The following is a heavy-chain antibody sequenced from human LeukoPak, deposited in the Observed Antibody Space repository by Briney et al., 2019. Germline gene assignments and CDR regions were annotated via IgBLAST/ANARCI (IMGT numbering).Heavy chain of an antibody. CDR2: IRSKAYGGTT. Sequence: GGSLRLSCAASGFTFSSYWMSWVRQAPGKGLEWVGFIRSKAYGGTTEYAASVKGRFTISRDDSKSIAYLQMNSLKTEDTAVYYCTRVWFGELFGDYWGKGTLVTVSS. D-gene: IGHD3-10*01. J-gene: IGHJ4*02. CDR3: TRVWFGELFGDY. V-gene: IGHV3-49*04. CDR1: GFTFSSYW.